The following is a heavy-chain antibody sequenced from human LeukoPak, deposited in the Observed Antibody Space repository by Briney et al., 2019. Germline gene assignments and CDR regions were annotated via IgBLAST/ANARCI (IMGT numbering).Heavy chain of an antibody. Sequence: GGTLRLSCAASGFTFSSYGMSWVRQAPGKGLEWVSAISGSGGSTYYADSVKGRFTISRDNSKNTLYLQMNSLRAEDTAVYYCATPGQRLVRGYFDYWGQGTLVTVSS. V-gene: IGHV3-23*01. CDR1: GFTFSSYG. CDR2: ISGSGGST. CDR3: ATPGQRLVRGYFDY. D-gene: IGHD6-13*01. J-gene: IGHJ4*02.